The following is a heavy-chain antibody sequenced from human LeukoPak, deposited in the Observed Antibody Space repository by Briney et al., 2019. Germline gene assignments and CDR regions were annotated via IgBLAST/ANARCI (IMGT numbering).Heavy chain of an antibody. CDR1: GFTFGDYA. Sequence: GGSLRLSCTASGFTFGDYAMSWFRQAPGKGLEWVGFIRSKAYGGTTEYAASVKGRFTISRDDSKSIAYLQMNSLKTEDTAVYYCTRDRGRIVELLSDYWGQGTLVTVSS. J-gene: IGHJ4*02. CDR3: TRDRGRIVELLSDY. D-gene: IGHD3-22*01. V-gene: IGHV3-49*03. CDR2: IRSKAYGGTT.